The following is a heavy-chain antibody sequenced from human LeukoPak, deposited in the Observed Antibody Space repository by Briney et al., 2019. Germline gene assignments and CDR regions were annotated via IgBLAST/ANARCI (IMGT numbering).Heavy chain of an antibody. CDR3: ARDVDTAMAGDY. CDR1: GFTFSSYS. CDR2: ISSSSSYI. V-gene: IGHV3-21*01. J-gene: IGHJ4*02. Sequence: GGSLRLSCAASGFTFSSYSMNWVRQAPGKGLEWVSSISSSSSYIYYADSVKGRFTISRDNAENSLYLQMNSLRAEDTAVYYCARDVDTAMAGDYWGQGTLVTVSS. D-gene: IGHD5-18*01.